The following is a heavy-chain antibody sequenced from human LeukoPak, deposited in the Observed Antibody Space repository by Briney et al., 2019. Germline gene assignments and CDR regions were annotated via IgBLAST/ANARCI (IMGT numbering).Heavy chain of an antibody. CDR2: MCGSGRT. Sequence: PSQTLSLTCTVSGGSISSGSYCWSWIRQPAGRGLEWIGRMCGSGRTNYNPSLKSRVTISVDTSKNQFSLRLSSVTAADTAVYYCARVTSGPYGDHDYWGQGTLVTVSS. CDR1: GGSISSGSYC. V-gene: IGHV4-61*02. J-gene: IGHJ4*02. CDR3: ARVTSGPYGDHDY. D-gene: IGHD4-17*01.